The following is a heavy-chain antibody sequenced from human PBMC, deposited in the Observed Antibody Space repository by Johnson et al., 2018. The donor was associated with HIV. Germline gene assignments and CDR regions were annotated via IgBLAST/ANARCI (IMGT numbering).Heavy chain of an antibody. V-gene: IGHV3-7*04. Sequence: VQLVESGGGLVQPGGSLRLSCAASGFIFSSYWMSWVRQAPGKGLEWVANIKQDGSEKHYVDSVKGRFTISRDNAKNSLYLQMNSVRAEDTAVYYCARGLGSRSAFDIWGQGTMVTVSS. CDR1: GFIFSSYW. D-gene: IGHD2-2*01. CDR2: IKQDGSEK. J-gene: IGHJ3*02. CDR3: ARGLGSRSAFDI.